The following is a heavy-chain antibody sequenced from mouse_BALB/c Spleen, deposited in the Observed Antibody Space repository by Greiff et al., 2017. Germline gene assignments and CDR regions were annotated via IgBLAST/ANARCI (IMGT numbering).Heavy chain of an antibody. D-gene: IGHD1-1*01. J-gene: IGHJ1*01. Sequence: VQLQQSGPELVKPGASVKMSCKASGYTFTSYVMHWVKQKPGQGLEWIGDINPYNDGTKYTEKFKGKATLTSDKSSSTAYMELSSLTSEDSAVYYCARRGSYGSSYVRYFDVWGAGTTVTVSS. CDR1: GYTFTSYV. CDR3: ARRGSYGSSYVRYFDV. CDR2: INPYNDGT. V-gene: IGHV1-14*01.